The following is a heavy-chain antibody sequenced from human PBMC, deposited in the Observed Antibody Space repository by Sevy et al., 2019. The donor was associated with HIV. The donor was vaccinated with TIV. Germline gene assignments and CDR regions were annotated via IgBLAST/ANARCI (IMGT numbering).Heavy chain of an antibody. Sequence: GGSLRLSCVASGFTFNNFWMAWVRQAPGKGLEWFANIKPDGSESNHVGSVKGRFTISRDNAKNSLYLQMNSLTAEDTAVYYCARDVGGGYFDYWGQGTLVTVCS. CDR3: ARDVGGGYFDY. CDR1: GFTFNNFW. V-gene: IGHV3-7*03. J-gene: IGHJ4*01. D-gene: IGHD3-16*01. CDR2: IKPDGSES.